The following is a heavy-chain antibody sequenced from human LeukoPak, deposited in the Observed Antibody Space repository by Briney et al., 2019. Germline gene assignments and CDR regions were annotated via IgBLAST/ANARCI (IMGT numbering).Heavy chain of an antibody. Sequence: PSETLSLTCTVSGGSISSGRYYWGWIRQPPGKGLEWIGSIFYRGSTYYNPSLKSRLTISVDTSKNHFSLSLSSVTAADTAVYYCARQDRPPKFDYWGQGTLVTVSS. J-gene: IGHJ4*02. CDR3: ARQDRPPKFDY. CDR2: IFYRGST. V-gene: IGHV4-39*01. D-gene: IGHD1-14*01. CDR1: GGSISSGRYY.